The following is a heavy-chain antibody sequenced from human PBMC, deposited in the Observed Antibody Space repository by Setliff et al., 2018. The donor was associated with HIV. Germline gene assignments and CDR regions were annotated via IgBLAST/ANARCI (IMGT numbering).Heavy chain of an antibody. CDR3: AKDHKGYYYDSSGYHYEGVDY. CDR2: IRYDGSEK. CDR1: GFTFSSYG. Sequence: LRLSCPASGFTFSSYGMHWVRQAPGKGLEWVAFIRYDGSEKYYVDSVKGRFTMSRDNSKNTLYLQTNSLRAEDTAVYYCAKDHKGYYYDSSGYHYEGVDYWGQGTLVTVSS. V-gene: IGHV3-30*02. J-gene: IGHJ4*02. D-gene: IGHD3-22*01.